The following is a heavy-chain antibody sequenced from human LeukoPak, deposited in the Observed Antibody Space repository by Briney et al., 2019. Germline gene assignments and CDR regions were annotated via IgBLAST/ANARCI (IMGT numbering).Heavy chain of an antibody. CDR1: GGTFSSYS. Sequence: ASVKVSCKASGGTFSSYSLSWVRQAPGQGLEWMGRIIPIIQITNYAQKFQGRVTITADKSTTTAYMGMSSLRSEDTAVYYCAWHPSSGEFYFDYWGQGTLVTVSS. CDR2: IIPIIQIT. V-gene: IGHV1-69*02. D-gene: IGHD6-19*01. J-gene: IGHJ4*02. CDR3: AWHPSSGEFYFDY.